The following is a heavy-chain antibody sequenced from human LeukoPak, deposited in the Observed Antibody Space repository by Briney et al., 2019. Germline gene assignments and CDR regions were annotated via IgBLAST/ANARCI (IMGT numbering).Heavy chain of an antibody. V-gene: IGHV1-69*04. D-gene: IGHD3-3*01. CDR3: ARALQPDFWSGYYENNWFDP. CDR2: IIPILGIA. Sequence: ASVKVSCKASGYTFTSYGISWVRQAPGQGLEWMGRIIPILGIANYAQKFQGRVTITADKSTSTAYMELSSLRSEDTAVYYCARALQPDFWSGYYENNWFDPWGQGTLVTVSS. CDR1: GYTFTSYG. J-gene: IGHJ5*02.